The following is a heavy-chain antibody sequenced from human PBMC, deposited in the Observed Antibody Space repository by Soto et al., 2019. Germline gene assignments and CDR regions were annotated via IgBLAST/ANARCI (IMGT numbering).Heavy chain of an antibody. CDR1: GGSSSSGGYY. Sequence: SETLSLTCTVSGGSSSSGGYYWSWIRQHPGKGLEWIGYIYYSGSTYYNPSLKSRVTISVDTSKNQFSLQLNSVTPEDTAVYYCARAYCSGGSCWAWSSWFDPWGQGTLVTVSS. D-gene: IGHD2-15*01. CDR3: ARAYCSGGSCWAWSSWFDP. V-gene: IGHV4-31*03. J-gene: IGHJ5*02. CDR2: IYYSGST.